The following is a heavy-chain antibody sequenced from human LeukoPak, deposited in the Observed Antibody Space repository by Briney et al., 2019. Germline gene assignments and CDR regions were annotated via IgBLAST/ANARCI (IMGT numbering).Heavy chain of an antibody. CDR2: ISSSSSCI. J-gene: IGHJ4*02. CDR1: GFTFSSYS. Sequence: GGSLRLSCAASGFTFSSYSMNWVRQAPGKGLEWVSSISSSSSCIYYADSVKGRFTISRDNAKNSLYLQMNRLRAEDTAVYYCARDLDVYYYDSSGYYGFDYWGQGTLVTVSS. V-gene: IGHV3-21*01. CDR3: ARDLDVYYYDSSGYYGFDY. D-gene: IGHD3-22*01.